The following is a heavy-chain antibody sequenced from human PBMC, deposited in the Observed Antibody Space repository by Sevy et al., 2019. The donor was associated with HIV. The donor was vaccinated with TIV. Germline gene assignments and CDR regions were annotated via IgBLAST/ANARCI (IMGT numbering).Heavy chain of an antibody. J-gene: IGHJ3*02. V-gene: IGHV4-59*08. CDR1: GGSISDHY. CDR3: ARQGATLTTLYAFHI. D-gene: IGHD4-4*01. Sequence: SETLSLTCTVSGGSISDHYWSWIRQPPGKGLEWIGYFYYGSGTTNYNPSLTSRVTISIDTSKNQFSLKVRSVTAADTAVYYCARQGATLTTLYAFHIWGQGTMVTVSS. CDR2: FYYGSGTT.